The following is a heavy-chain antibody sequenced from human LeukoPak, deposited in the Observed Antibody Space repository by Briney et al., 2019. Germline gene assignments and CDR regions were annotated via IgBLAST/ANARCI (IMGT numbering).Heavy chain of an antibody. D-gene: IGHD3-10*01. Sequence: SGGSLRLSCAASGFTFSDYWISWIRQAPGKGLEWVANIKGDGSDKYYVDSVKGRFTISRDNAKNSLYLQMNSLRAEDTAVYYCSRDGLDYYGSGSYRGFDYWGQGTLVTVSS. CDR2: IKGDGSDK. J-gene: IGHJ4*02. V-gene: IGHV3-7*01. CDR1: GFTFSDYW. CDR3: SRDGLDYYGSGSYRGFDY.